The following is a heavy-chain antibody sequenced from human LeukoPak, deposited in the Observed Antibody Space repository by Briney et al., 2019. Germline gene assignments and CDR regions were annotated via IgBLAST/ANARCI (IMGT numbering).Heavy chain of an antibody. CDR2: IYYSGST. J-gene: IGHJ4*02. Sequence: SETLPLTCTVSGGSISSYYWSWIRQPPGKGLEWIGYIYYSGSTNYNPSLKSRVTISVDTSKNQFSLKLSSVTAADTAVYYCARGGSGSYLFDYWGQGTLVTVSS. D-gene: IGHD1-26*01. V-gene: IGHV4-59*01. CDR3: ARGGSGSYLFDY. CDR1: GGSISSYY.